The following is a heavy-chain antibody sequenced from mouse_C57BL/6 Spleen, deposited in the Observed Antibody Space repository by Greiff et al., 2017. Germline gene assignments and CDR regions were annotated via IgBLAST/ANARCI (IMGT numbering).Heavy chain of an antibody. CDR3: ARSGGSSYVGYLDY. D-gene: IGHD1-1*01. J-gene: IGHJ2*01. CDR2: ISSGCSTT. CDR1: GFTFSAYG. Sequence: EVKLMESGGGLVKPGGSLKLSCAASGFTFSAYGMHWVRQAPEKGLEWVAYISSGCSTTYYADTVKGQFTISRDNAKNTLFLQMTSLRSEDTAMYYSARSGGSSYVGYLDYWGQGTTLTVSS. V-gene: IGHV5-17*01.